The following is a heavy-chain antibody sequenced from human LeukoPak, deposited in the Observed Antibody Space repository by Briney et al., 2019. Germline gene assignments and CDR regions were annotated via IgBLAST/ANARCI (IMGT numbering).Heavy chain of an antibody. V-gene: IGHV1-69*05. D-gene: IGHD2-21*02. CDR1: GGTFSSYA. J-gene: IGHJ4*02. Sequence: SVKVSCKASGGTFSSYAISWVRQAPGQGLEWMGGIIPIFGTANYAQKFQGRVTMTRDMSTSTVYMELSSLRSEDTAVYYCARDSVVTAILDYWGQGTLVTVSS. CDR3: ARDSVVTAILDY. CDR2: IIPIFGTA.